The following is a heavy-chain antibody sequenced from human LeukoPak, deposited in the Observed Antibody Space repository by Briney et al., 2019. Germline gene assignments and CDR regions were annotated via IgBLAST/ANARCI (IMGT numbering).Heavy chain of an antibody. CDR2: INHSGST. J-gene: IGHJ5*02. D-gene: IGHD2-2*01. CDR1: GGSFSGYY. CDR3: ARGPSYCSSTSCYPRWFDP. V-gene: IGHV4-34*01. Sequence: PSETLSLTCAVYGGSFSGYYWSWIRQPPGKGLEWIGEINHSGSTNYNPPLKSRVTISVDTSKNQFSLKLSSVTAADTAVYYCARGPSYCSSTSCYPRWFDPWGQGTLVTVSS.